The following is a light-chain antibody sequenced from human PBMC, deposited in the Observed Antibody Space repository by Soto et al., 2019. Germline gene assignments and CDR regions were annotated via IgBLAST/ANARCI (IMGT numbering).Light chain of an antibody. CDR3: QSYDTSLSGSV. V-gene: IGLV1-40*01. J-gene: IGLJ2*01. CDR1: SSNIGAGYD. CDR2: GNS. Sequence: QSVLTQPPSVSGAPGQRVTISCTGTSSNIGAGYDVHWYQHLPGTAPKLLIYGNSDRPSGVPDRFSGSKSGTSASLAITGLQAPDEPYYSCQSYDTSLSGSVFGRGTKVTV.